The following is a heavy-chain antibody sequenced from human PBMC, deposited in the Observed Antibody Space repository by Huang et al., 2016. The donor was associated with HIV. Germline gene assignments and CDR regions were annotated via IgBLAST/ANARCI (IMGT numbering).Heavy chain of an antibody. D-gene: IGHD6-19*01. J-gene: IGHJ3*02. CDR2: MKSKTDGGTT. CDR3: TTESESSGWTMDHDAFDI. CDR1: GFTFSNAW. Sequence: EVQLVESGGGLVKPGGSLRLSCAASGFTFSNAWMSWVRQGPGEGLECVGRMKSKTDGGTTDYAAPVKGRFTISRDDSKNTLYLQMNSLRTEDTAVYYCTTESESSGWTMDHDAFDIWGQGTMVTVSS. V-gene: IGHV3-15*01.